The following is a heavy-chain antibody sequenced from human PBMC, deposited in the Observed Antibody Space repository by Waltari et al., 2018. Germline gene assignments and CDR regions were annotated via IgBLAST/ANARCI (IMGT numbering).Heavy chain of an antibody. Sequence: EVQLLESGGGLVQPGGSLRLSCAASGFTFSSYAMSWVRQAPGKGREWVSAISGSGGSTYYADSVKGRFTISRDNSKNTLYLQMNSLRAEDTAVYYCAKAGPLLWFGRDYYYGMDVWGQGTTVTVSS. CDR1: GFTFSSYA. D-gene: IGHD3-10*01. CDR2: ISGSGGST. J-gene: IGHJ6*02. CDR3: AKAGPLLWFGRDYYYGMDV. V-gene: IGHV3-23*01.